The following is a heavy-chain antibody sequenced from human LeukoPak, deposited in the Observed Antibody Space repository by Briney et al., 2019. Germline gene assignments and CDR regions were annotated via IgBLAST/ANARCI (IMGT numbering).Heavy chain of an antibody. CDR3: ARDSAADYYDSSGYYYAYNWFDP. CDR2: ISSSSSYI. V-gene: IGHV3-21*01. Sequence: PGGSLRLSCAASGFTFSSYAMSWVRQAPGKGLEWVSSISSSSSYIYYADSVKGRFTISRDNAKNSLYLQMNSLRAEDTAVYYCARDSAADYYDSSGYYYAYNWFDPWGQGTLVTVSS. CDR1: GFTFSSYA. D-gene: IGHD3-22*01. J-gene: IGHJ5*02.